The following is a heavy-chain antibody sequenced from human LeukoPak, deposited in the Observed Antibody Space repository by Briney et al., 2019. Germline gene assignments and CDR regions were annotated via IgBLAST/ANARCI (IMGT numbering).Heavy chain of an antibody. J-gene: IGHJ4*02. CDR2: ISFDGTNK. V-gene: IGHV3-30*03. D-gene: IGHD6-13*01. Sequence: GGSLRLSCAASGFTFSSYGMHWVRQAPGKGLEWVAVISFDGTNKYYADSVKGRFTISRDNSKNTVYLQVNSLRDEDTAVYYCARDLEAANTYYFDYWGQGTMVTVSS. CDR3: ARDLEAANTYYFDY. CDR1: GFTFSSYG.